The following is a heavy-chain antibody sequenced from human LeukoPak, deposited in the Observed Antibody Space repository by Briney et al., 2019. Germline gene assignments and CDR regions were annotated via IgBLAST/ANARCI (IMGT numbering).Heavy chain of an antibody. D-gene: IGHD6-13*01. J-gene: IGHJ4*02. Sequence: ASVKVSCKASGYTFTSYGISRVRQAPGQGLEWMGWISAYNGNTNYAQKLQGRVTMTTDTSTSTAYMELRGLRSDDTAVYYCARVVILEQQLPYFDYWGQGTLVTVSS. CDR3: ARVVILEQQLPYFDY. CDR2: ISAYNGNT. V-gene: IGHV1-18*01. CDR1: GYTFTSYG.